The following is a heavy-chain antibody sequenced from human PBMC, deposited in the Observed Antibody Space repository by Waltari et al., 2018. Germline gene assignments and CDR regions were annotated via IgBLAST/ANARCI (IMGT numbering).Heavy chain of an antibody. J-gene: IGHJ6*02. CDR1: GFTFSTYW. Sequence: EVQLVESGGGLVQPGGSLRLSCAASGFTFSTYWMHWVRQAPGEGLVWVPRIISDGVTTNYADSVEGRFTSSRDNAKNTLYLQMNSLRAEDTAVYYCTRTLAMDVWGQGTTVTVSS. D-gene: IGHD3-3*02. CDR2: IISDGVTT. V-gene: IGHV3-74*01. CDR3: TRTLAMDV.